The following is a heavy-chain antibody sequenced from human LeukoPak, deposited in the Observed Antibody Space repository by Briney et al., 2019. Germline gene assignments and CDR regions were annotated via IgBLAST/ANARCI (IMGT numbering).Heavy chain of an antibody. CDR3: ARDKNPGIAAD. CDR1: GFTVSSNY. V-gene: IGHV3-53*01. Sequence: GGSLRLSCAASGFTVSSNYMSWVRQAPGKGLGWVSVIYSGGGTYHADSVKGRFTISRDNSKNTLYLQMNSLRAEDTAVYYCARDKNPGIAADWGQGTLVTVSS. CDR2: IYSGGGT. D-gene: IGHD6-13*01. J-gene: IGHJ4*02.